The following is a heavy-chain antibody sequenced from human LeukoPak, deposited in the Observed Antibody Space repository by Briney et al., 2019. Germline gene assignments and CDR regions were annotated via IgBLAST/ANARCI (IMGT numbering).Heavy chain of an antibody. J-gene: IGHJ4*02. CDR1: GFSITNGDYY. CDR3: ARVAYCSAGSCNPTHFFDY. D-gene: IGHD2-15*01. CDR2: IYYSGST. Sequence: SSQTLSLTCTVSGFSITNGDYYWSWLGQPPGKGLEWIGYIYYSGSTYYNPSLKSRITISVDTSKNQFFLRLNSVTAADTAVYYCARVAYCSAGSCNPTHFFDYWGQGTLVTVSP. V-gene: IGHV4-30-4*01.